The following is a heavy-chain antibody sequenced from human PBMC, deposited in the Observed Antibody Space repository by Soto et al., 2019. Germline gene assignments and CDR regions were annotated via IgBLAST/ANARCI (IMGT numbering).Heavy chain of an antibody. CDR3: ASPHPSPPDPSDYYDSSGYSRGAFDI. J-gene: IGHJ3*02. D-gene: IGHD3-22*01. V-gene: IGHV1-24*01. CDR2: FDPEDGET. CDR1: GYTLTELS. Sequence: PRASVKVSCKVSGYTLTELSMHWVRQAPGKGLEWMGGFDPEDGETIYAQKFQGRVTMTEDTSTDTAYMELSSLRSEDTAVYYCASPHPSPPDPSDYYDSSGYSRGAFDIWGQGTMVTVSS.